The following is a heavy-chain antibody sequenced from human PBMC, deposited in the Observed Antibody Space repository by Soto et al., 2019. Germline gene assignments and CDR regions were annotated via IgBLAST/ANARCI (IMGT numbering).Heavy chain of an antibody. CDR1: GGSISSGGYS. CDR3: ARDRPLVSSSGYYYYYYGMDV. Sequence: SETLSLTCAVSGGSISSGGYSWSWIRQPPGKGLEWIGYIYHSGSTYYNPSLKSRVTISVDRSKNQFSLKLSSVTAADTAVYYCARDRPLVSSSGYYYYYYGMDVWGQGTTVTVSS. CDR2: IYHSGST. V-gene: IGHV4-30-2*01. D-gene: IGHD3-22*01. J-gene: IGHJ6*02.